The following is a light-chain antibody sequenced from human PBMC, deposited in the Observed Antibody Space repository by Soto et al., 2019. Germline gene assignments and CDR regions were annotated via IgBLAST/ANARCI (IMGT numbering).Light chain of an antibody. CDR2: RNN. Sequence: QSALTQPPSASGTPGQRVTISCSGSSSNIGSNYVYWYQQLPGTAPKLLIYRNNQRPSGVPDRFSGSKSGTSASLAISGLRSEDEADYYCAAWDDSLSGLVFGPGTKVTVL. V-gene: IGLV1-47*01. J-gene: IGLJ1*01. CDR1: SSNIGSNY. CDR3: AAWDDSLSGLV.